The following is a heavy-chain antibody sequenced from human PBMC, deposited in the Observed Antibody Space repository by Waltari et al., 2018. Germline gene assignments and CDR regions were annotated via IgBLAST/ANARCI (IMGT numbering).Heavy chain of an antibody. CDR1: GFTFSSYW. CDR2: INSDGSST. CDR3: ARDIRGPVGQRPPWYFDL. V-gene: IGHV3-74*01. D-gene: IGHD3-10*01. J-gene: IGHJ2*01. Sequence: EVQLVESGGGLVQPGGSLRLSCAASGFTFSSYWMHWVRQAPGKGLVWVSRINSDGSSTSYADSVKGRFTISRDNAKNTLYRQMNRLRAEDTAVYYCARDIRGPVGQRPPWYFDLWGRGTLVTVSS.